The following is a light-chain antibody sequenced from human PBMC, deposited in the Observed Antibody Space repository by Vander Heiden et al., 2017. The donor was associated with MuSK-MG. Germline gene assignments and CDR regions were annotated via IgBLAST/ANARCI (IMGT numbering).Light chain of an antibody. CDR2: AAS. V-gene: IGKV1-8*01. CDR3: QQYYSYPPT. J-gene: IGKJ3*01. Sequence: IRVSQAPSSLAASTGDRVTITCRASQGISSYLAWYQQKPGKAPKLLIYAASTLHSGVPSRFRGSGSGTDFTLTICCLQSEDFATYYCQQYYSYPPTFGPGTKVDIK. CDR1: QGISSY.